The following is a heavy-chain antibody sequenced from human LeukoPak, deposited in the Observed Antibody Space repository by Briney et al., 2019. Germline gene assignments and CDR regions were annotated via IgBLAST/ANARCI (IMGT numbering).Heavy chain of an antibody. CDR3: AKDNDDSSGYYYPTSLNFDY. D-gene: IGHD3-22*01. CDR1: GFTFSSYG. V-gene: IGHV3-30*02. Sequence: GGSLRLSCAASGFTFSSYGMHWVRQAPGKGLEWVAFIRYDGSNKYYADSVKGRFTISRDNSKNTLYLQMNSLRAEDTAVYYCAKDNDDSSGYYYPTSLNFDYWGQGTLVTVSS. CDR2: IRYDGSNK. J-gene: IGHJ4*02.